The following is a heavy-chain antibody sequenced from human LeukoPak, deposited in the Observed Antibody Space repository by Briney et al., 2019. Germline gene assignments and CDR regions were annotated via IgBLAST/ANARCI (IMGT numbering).Heavy chain of an antibody. D-gene: IGHD3-22*01. V-gene: IGHV1-69*05. J-gene: IGHJ6*03. CDR2: IIPIFGTA. Sequence: GASVKVSCKASGGTFSSYAISWVRQAPGQGLEWMGRIIPIFGTANYAQKFQGRVTITTDESTSTAYMELSSLRSEDTAVYYCARDQYYYDSSGYLYYYYYMGVWGKGTTVTVSS. CDR1: GGTFSSYA. CDR3: ARDQYYYDSSGYLYYYYYMGV.